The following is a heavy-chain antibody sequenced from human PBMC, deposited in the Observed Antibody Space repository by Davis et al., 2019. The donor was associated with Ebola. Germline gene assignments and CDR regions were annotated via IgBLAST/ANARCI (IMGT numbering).Heavy chain of an antibody. D-gene: IGHD6-19*01. Sequence: ASVKVSCKASGYTFTGYYMHWVRQAPGQGLEWMGWINPNSGGTNYAQKFQGRVTMTRDTSISTAYMELSRLRSDDTAVYYCARAGENSSGWEYVDYWGQGTLVTVSS. J-gene: IGHJ4*02. CDR1: GYTFTGYY. CDR2: INPNSGGT. V-gene: IGHV1-2*02. CDR3: ARAGENSSGWEYVDY.